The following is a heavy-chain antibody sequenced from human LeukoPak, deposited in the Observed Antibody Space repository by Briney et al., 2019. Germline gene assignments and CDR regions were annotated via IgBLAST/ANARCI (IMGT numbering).Heavy chain of an antibody. CDR2: INFNSGGT. V-gene: IGHV1-2*02. CDR1: GYTFTDYY. CDR3: ATLSSVDPTY. D-gene: IGHD3-9*01. Sequence: ASVTVSCKASGYTFTDYYMHWVRQAPGQGLEWVGWINFNSGGTKYAQNFQGRVTMTRDTSTSTAFMNLSGLTSDDTAVYYCATLSSVDPTYWGQGTLVTVSS. J-gene: IGHJ4*02.